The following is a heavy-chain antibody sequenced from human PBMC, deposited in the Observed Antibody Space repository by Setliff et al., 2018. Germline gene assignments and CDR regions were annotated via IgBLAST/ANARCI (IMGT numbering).Heavy chain of an antibody. V-gene: IGHV2-5*02. Sequence: GSGPTLVNPTQTLTLTCTFSGFSLSTSGVGVGWIRHPPGKALEWLALIYWDDDKRYSPSLKSRLTITKDTSKNQVVLTMTNMDPVDTATYYCARCITIFGVVIPNAFDYWGQGTLVTVSS. CDR2: IYWDDDK. CDR3: ARCITIFGVVIPNAFDY. CDR1: GFSLSTSGVG. D-gene: IGHD3-3*01. J-gene: IGHJ4*02.